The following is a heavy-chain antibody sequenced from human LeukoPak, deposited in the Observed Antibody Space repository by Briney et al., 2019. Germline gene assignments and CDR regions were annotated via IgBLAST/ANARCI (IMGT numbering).Heavy chain of an antibody. V-gene: IGHV4-59*01. D-gene: IGHD1-26*01. CDR1: GGSINSDY. CDR2: IYYSGST. CDR3: VRGHSGSYS. J-gene: IGHJ4*02. Sequence: SETLSLTCSVSGGSINSDYWNWIRQPPGKGLEWIGYIYYSGSTNYNPSLKSRVTISVDTSKNQFSLKLSSVTAADTAVYYCVRGHSGSYSWGQGTLVTVYS.